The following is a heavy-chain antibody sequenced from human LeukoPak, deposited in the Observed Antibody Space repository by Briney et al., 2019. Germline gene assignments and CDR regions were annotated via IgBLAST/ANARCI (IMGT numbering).Heavy chain of an antibody. V-gene: IGHV4-34*01. CDR1: GGSFSGYY. CDR3: AREGAHAFDI. J-gene: IGHJ3*02. D-gene: IGHD4/OR15-4a*01. CDR2: IYHSGST. Sequence: PSETLSLTCAVYGGSFSGYYWSWIRQPPGKGLEWIGSIYHSGSTYYNPSLKSRVTISVDTSKNQFSLKLSSVTAADTAVYYCAREGAHAFDIWGQGTMVTVSS.